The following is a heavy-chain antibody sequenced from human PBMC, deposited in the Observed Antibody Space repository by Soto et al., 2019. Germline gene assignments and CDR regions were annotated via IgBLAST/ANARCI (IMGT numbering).Heavy chain of an antibody. D-gene: IGHD5-18*01. J-gene: IGHJ5*02. CDR1: ACPISNYS. V-gene: IGHV4-59*01. CDR3: AKDSGYNYGYFRWFDP. CDR2: IFYSGST. Sequence: PETLSLTCTLSACPISNYSWSWIRQPPWRGLEWIGHIFYSGSTNYNPALKSRVTISVDTSKSQFSLKLSSVTAADTAVYYCAKDSGYNYGYFRWFDPWGQGTLVTVSS.